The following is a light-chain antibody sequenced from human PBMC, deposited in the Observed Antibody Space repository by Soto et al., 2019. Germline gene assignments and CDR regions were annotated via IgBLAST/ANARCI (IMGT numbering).Light chain of an antibody. Sequence: EIVKTQSPATLSVSPGERATLSCRASQSLSSNLAWYQQKPGQAPRLLIFGASTRATGIPARFSGTGSGTEFTLTISNLQSEDFAVYYCQQYNNWPITFGQGTRLEIK. V-gene: IGKV3D-15*01. CDR3: QQYNNWPIT. J-gene: IGKJ5*01. CDR1: QSLSSN. CDR2: GAS.